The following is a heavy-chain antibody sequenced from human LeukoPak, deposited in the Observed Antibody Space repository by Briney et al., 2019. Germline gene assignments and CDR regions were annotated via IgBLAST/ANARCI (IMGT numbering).Heavy chain of an antibody. J-gene: IGHJ4*02. CDR2: IYYSGST. V-gene: IGHV4-59*08. CDR3: ARVRGSSWYGPFDY. CDR1: GGSISSYY. Sequence: PSETLSLTCTVSGGSISSYYWSWIRQPPGKGLEWIGYIYYSGSTNYNPSLKSRVTISVDTSKNQFSLKLSSVTAADTAVYYCARVRGSSWYGPFDYWGQGTLVTVSS. D-gene: IGHD6-13*01.